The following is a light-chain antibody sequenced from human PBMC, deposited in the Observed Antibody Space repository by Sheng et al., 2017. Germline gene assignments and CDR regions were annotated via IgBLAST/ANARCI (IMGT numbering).Light chain of an antibody. CDR3: QQYDNWPPYT. CDR1: QSVSNN. V-gene: IGKV3-15*01. Sequence: EIVMTQSPATLSVSPGERATLSCRASQSVSNNLAWYQQEPGQAPRLLIYGASTRATGVPARFSGSGSGTEFTLTISSLQFEDFAVYYCQQYDNWPPYTFGQGTKLEIK. J-gene: IGKJ2*01. CDR2: GAS.